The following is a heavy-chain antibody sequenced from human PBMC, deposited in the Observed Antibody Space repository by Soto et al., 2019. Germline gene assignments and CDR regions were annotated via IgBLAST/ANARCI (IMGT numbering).Heavy chain of an antibody. J-gene: IGHJ4*02. V-gene: IGHV3-74*03. CDR1: GFTFSSYW. CDR2: INSDGSST. D-gene: IGHD6-19*01. Sequence: EVQLVESGGGLVQPGGSLRLSCAASGFTFSSYWMHWVRQAPGKGLVWVSRINSDGSSTTYADSVNGRFTISRDNAKNTLYLQMNSLRAEDTAVYYCARDPSPIGWYDYWGQGTLVTVSS. CDR3: ARDPSPIGWYDY.